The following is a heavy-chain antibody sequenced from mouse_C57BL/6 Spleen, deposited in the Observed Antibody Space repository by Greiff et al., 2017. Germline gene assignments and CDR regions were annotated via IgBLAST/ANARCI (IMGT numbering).Heavy chain of an antibody. J-gene: IGHJ4*01. CDR3: TRGYYGSSLGNAMDY. CDR1: GFTFSSYA. CDR2: ISSGGDYI. Sequence: EVKLMESGEGLVKPGGSLKLSCAASGFTFSSYAMSWVRQTPEKRLEWVAYISSGGDYIYYADTVKGRFTISRDNARNTLYLQMSSLKSEDTAMYYCTRGYYGSSLGNAMDYWGQGTSVTVSS. D-gene: IGHD1-1*01. V-gene: IGHV5-9-1*02.